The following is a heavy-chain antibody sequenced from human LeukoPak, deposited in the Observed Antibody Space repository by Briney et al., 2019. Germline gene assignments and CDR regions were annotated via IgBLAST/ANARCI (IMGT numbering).Heavy chain of an antibody. V-gene: IGHV1-69*06. J-gene: IGHJ3*02. CDR3: ARDVRVLTGYREPSDGFDI. CDR1: GGTFSNYA. Sequence: SVKVSCKASGGTFSNYAISWVRQAPGQGLEWMGGIIPVFGTAHYAQKFQGRVTITADKYTTTTYMELSSLRSEDTAVYYCARDVRVLTGYREPSDGFDIWGQGTMVTVSS. D-gene: IGHD3-9*01. CDR2: IIPVFGTA.